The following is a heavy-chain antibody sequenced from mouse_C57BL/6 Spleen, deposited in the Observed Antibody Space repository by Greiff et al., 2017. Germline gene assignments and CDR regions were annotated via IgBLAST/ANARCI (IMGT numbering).Heavy chain of an antibody. J-gene: IGHJ4*01. CDR3: ARNYYDDDDPQYDAMDD. Sequence: VQLKESGPGLVAPSQSLSITCTVSGFSLTSYAISWVRQPPGKGLEWLGVIWTGGGTNYNSALKSRLSISKDNSKSQVFLKMNSLQTDDTARYXCARNYYDDDDPQYDAMDDWGQGTSVTVSS. CDR1: GFSLTSYA. D-gene: IGHD2-4*01. CDR2: IWTGGGT. V-gene: IGHV2-9-1*01.